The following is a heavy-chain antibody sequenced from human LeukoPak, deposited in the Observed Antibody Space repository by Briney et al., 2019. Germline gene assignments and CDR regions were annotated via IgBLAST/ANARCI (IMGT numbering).Heavy chain of an antibody. CDR2: IYHSGST. J-gene: IGHJ4*02. CDR1: GDSISSGTYY. Sequence: PSETLSLTCTVSGDSISSGTYYWSWIRQPPGKGLEWIGYIYHSGSTYYNPSLKSRVTISVDGSKNQFSLKLSSVTAADTAVYYCARFKGDGSGSYYSNYFDYWGQGTLVTVSS. D-gene: IGHD3-10*01. V-gene: IGHV4-30-2*01. CDR3: ARFKGDGSGSYYSNYFDY.